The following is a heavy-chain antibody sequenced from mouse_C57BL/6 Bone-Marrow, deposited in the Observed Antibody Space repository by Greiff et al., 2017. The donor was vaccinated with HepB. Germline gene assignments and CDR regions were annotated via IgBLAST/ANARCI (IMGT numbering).Heavy chain of an antibody. D-gene: IGHD1-1*01. CDR1: GFNIKDDY. CDR2: IDPENGDT. CDR3: TTVITTLCIGY. J-gene: IGHJ2*01. Sequence: VQLKQSGAELVRPGASVKLSCTASGFNIKDDYMHWVKQRPEQGLEWIGWIDPENGDTEYASKFQGKATITADTSSNTAYLQLSCLTSEDTAVYYCTTVITTLCIGYWGQGTTLTVTS. V-gene: IGHV14-4*01.